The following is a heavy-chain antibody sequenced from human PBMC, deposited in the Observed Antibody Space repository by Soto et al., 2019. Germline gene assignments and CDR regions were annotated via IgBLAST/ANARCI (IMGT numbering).Heavy chain of an antibody. CDR1: GGSISSSSYY. J-gene: IGHJ4*02. Sequence: SETLSLTCTVSGGSISSSSYYWGWIRQPPGKGLEWIGSIYYSGSTYDNPSLKSRVTISVDTSKNQFSLKLSSVTAADTAVYYCARHAFTPYSSSPPFWGQGTLVTVSS. CDR3: ARHAFTPYSSSPPF. V-gene: IGHV4-39*01. D-gene: IGHD6-13*01. CDR2: IYYSGST.